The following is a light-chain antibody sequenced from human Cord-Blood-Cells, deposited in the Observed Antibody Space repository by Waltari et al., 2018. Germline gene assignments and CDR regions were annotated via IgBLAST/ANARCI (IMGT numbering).Light chain of an antibody. Sequence: QSALTQPRSVSGSPGQSVTISCTGTSSDVGGYNYVSWYQQHPGKAPKRMIYDVSKRPSGVPDRVSGAKAGNSASLTISGLQAEDEADYYCCAYAGGYTLVFGGGTKLPVL. CDR2: DVS. V-gene: IGLV2-11*01. CDR1: SSDVGGYNY. J-gene: IGLJ2*01. CDR3: CAYAGGYTLV.